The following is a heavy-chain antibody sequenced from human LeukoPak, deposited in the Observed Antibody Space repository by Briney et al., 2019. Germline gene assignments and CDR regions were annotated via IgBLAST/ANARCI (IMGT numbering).Heavy chain of an antibody. CDR2: ISYSGST. CDR1: GGSIRGYY. Sequence: SETLSLTCTVSGGSIRGYYWSWIRQPPGKGLQWIGFISYSGSTNYNPSLKSRVSMSLDTSKNQFSLKLSSVTAADTAVYYCARSSGAMVRGVIMGFDYWGQGTLVTVSS. CDR3: ARSSGAMVRGVIMGFDY. D-gene: IGHD3-10*01. J-gene: IGHJ4*02. V-gene: IGHV4-59*12.